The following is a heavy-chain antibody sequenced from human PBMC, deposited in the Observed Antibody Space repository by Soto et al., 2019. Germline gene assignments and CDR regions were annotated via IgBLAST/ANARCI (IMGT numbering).Heavy chain of an antibody. Sequence: GGSLRLSCAASGFTFSSDSMNWVRQAPGKGLEWVSSISSSSSYIYYADSVKGRFTISRDNAKNSLYLQMNSLRAEDTAVYYCARDLAGYCSGGSCYSAFDIWGQGTMVTVS. CDR1: GFTFSSDS. J-gene: IGHJ3*02. V-gene: IGHV3-21*01. D-gene: IGHD2-15*01. CDR3: ARDLAGYCSGGSCYSAFDI. CDR2: ISSSSSYI.